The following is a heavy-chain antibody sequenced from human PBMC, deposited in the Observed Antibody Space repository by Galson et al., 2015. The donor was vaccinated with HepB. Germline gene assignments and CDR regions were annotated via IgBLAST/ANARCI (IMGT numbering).Heavy chain of an antibody. V-gene: IGHV3-30*18. CDR1: GFTFSYYG. J-gene: IGHJ4*02. Sequence: SLRLSCAASGFTFSYYGMYWVRQAPGKGLEWVAVIAYDGSNKYYVDSVRGRFTISRDNSKNTLYLQMNSLSAEDTAVYYCAKDEGGEYSYLSYYFDLWGQGTLVTVSS. CDR2: IAYDGSNK. CDR3: AKDEGGEYSYLSYYFDL. D-gene: IGHD5-18*01.